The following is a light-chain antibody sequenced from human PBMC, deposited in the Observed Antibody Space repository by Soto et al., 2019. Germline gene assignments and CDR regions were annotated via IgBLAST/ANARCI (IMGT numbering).Light chain of an antibody. Sequence: DIQMTQSSSSLSTSVGDRVTITCRASQSISSYLNWYQQKPGRAPKLLIYAASTLQSGVPSRFSGSGSGTHFTLTISSPQPEDFATYYCQQSYGTPPTFGQGTKLEIK. CDR3: QQSYGTPPT. CDR2: AAS. CDR1: QSISSY. J-gene: IGKJ2*01. V-gene: IGKV1-39*01.